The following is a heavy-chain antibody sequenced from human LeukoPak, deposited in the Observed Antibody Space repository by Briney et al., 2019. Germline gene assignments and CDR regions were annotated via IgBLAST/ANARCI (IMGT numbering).Heavy chain of an antibody. CDR3: AKLSYYDFWSGQSTLDY. CDR2: ISGSGGST. J-gene: IGHJ4*02. Sequence: GGSLRLSCAASGNYALSWVRQAPGKGLEWVSAISGSGGSTYYADSVKGRFTISRDNSKNTLYLQMNSLRAEDTAVYYCAKLSYYDFWSGQSTLDYWGQGTLVTVSS. V-gene: IGHV3-23*01. CDR1: GNYA. D-gene: IGHD3-3*01.